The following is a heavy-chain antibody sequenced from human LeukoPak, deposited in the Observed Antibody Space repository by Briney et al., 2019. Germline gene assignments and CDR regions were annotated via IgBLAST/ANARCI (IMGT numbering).Heavy chain of an antibody. J-gene: IGHJ6*02. CDR3: ASTPYCSAGNCYFYFGMDV. V-gene: IGHV3-7*01. CDR1: GFTVRNYW. CDR2: IKQDGSEK. Sequence: GGSLRLSCAASGFTVRNYWMSWVRQAPGKGLEWVANIKQDGSEKYYVDSVRGRFTISRDNAKNSLYLQMNSLRVEDTAVYYCASTPYCSAGNCYFYFGMDVWGQGTTVTVSS. D-gene: IGHD2-15*01.